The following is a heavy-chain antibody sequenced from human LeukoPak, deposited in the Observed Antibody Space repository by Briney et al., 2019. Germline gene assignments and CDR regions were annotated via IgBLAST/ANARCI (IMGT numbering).Heavy chain of an antibody. Sequence: GGSLRLSCEASGFTFTTYSMTWVRQAPGKGLEWVSIISSGSSAIFSADALKGRFTISRDDAKNLLYLDMNSLRAEDTAVYYCARGHTAVTRHFDFWGQGTLVTISS. V-gene: IGHV3-21*01. D-gene: IGHD4-17*01. J-gene: IGHJ4*02. CDR3: ARGHTAVTRHFDF. CDR2: ISSGSSAI. CDR1: GFTFTTYS.